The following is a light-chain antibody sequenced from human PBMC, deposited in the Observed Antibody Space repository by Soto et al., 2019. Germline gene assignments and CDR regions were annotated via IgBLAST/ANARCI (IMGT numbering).Light chain of an antibody. Sequence: QSALTQPPSASGSLGQSATISCTGASNDVDDYTSVSWYQQFPGKAPKLVIYDVTKRPSGVPDRFSGSKSGNTASLTVSGLQADDEADYICSSYAGVNWVFGGGTQLTVL. J-gene: IGLJ3*02. CDR2: DVT. CDR3: SSYAGVNWV. CDR1: SNDVDDYTS. V-gene: IGLV2-8*01.